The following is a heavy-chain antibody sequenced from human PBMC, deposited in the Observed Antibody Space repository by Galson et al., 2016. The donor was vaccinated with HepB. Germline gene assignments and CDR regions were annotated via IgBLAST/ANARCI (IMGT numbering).Heavy chain of an antibody. J-gene: IGHJ6*02. CDR1: GFTFSSYG. V-gene: IGHV3-33*01. Sequence: SLRLSCAASGFTFSSYGMHWVRQAPGKGLEWVAVIWYDGSNKYYADSVKGRFTISRDNSKNTLYLQMNSLRAEDTAVYYCARAITMVRGVILNSGYFYGLDVWGQGTTVTVSS. CDR2: IWYDGSNK. CDR3: ARAITMVRGVILNSGYFYGLDV. D-gene: IGHD3-10*01.